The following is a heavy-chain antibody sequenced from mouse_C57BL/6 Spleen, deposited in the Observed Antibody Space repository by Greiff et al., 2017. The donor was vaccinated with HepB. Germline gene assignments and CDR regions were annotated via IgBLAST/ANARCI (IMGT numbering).Heavy chain of an antibody. CDR2: FTMYSDAT. CDR1: YFAFMASA. J-gene: IGHJ3*01. CDR3: ARQIYDGYLGFAY. V-gene: IGHV1-49*01. D-gene: IGHD2-3*01. Sequence: RVESGAELVRPGSSVKLSCKDSYFAFMASAMHWVKQRPGHGLEWIGSFTMYSDATEYSENFKGKATLTANTSSSTAYMELSSLTSEDSAVYYCARQIYDGYLGFAYWGQGTLVTVSA.